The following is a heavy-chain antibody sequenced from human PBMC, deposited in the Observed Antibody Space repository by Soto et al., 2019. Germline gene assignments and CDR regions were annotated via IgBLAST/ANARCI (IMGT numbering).Heavy chain of an antibody. V-gene: IGHV5-10-1*01. CDR1: GYSFTSYW. J-gene: IGHJ6*02. CDR3: ARNGDYVDSYYGMDV. D-gene: IGHD4-17*01. CDR2: IDPSDSYT. Sequence: PGESLKISCKGSGYSFTSYWISWVRQMPGKGLEWMGRIDPSDSYTNYSPSFQGHVTISADKSISTAYLQLSSLKASDTAMYYCARNGDYVDSYYGMDVWGQGTTVTVSS.